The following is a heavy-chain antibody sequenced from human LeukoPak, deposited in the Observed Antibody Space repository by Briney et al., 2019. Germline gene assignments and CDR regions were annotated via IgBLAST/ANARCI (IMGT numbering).Heavy chain of an antibody. J-gene: IGHJ4*02. CDR3: ARDGTYHYDSSGYLFDY. CDR1: GGTFISYA. CDR2: IIPIFGTA. D-gene: IGHD3-22*01. Sequence: ASVKVSCKASGGTFISYAISWVRQAPGQGLEWMGGIIPIFGTANYARKFQGRVTITADESTSTAYMELSSLRSEDTAVYYCARDGTYHYDSSGYLFDYWGQGTLVTVSS. V-gene: IGHV1-69*01.